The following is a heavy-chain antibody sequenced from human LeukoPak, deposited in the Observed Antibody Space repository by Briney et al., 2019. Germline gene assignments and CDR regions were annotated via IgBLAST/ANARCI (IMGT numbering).Heavy chain of an antibody. V-gene: IGHV1-18*01. CDR3: ARGGRRYFDY. J-gene: IGHJ4*02. D-gene: IGHD1-14*01. CDR2: ITGYNGDT. Sequence: ASVTVSCKASGYTFTIYGITWVRQAPGQGLGWMGWITGYNGDTKYAQNLQGRVTMTTDTSTSTAYMELRSLRSDDTAVYYCARGGRRYFDYWGQGTLVTVSS. CDR1: GYTFTIYG.